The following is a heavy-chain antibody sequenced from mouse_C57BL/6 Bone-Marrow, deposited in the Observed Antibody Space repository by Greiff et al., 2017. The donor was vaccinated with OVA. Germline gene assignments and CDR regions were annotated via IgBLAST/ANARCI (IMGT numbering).Heavy chain of an antibody. Sequence: QVQLKESGAELVRPGTSVKMSCKASGYTFTNYWIGWAKQRPGHGLEWIGDIYPGGGYTNYNEKFKGKATLTADKSSSTAYMQFSSLTSEDSAIYYCARRLLREAMDYWGQGTSVTVSS. J-gene: IGHJ4*01. CDR1: GYTFTNYW. V-gene: IGHV1-63*01. CDR3: ARRLLREAMDY. D-gene: IGHD1-1*01. CDR2: IYPGGGYT.